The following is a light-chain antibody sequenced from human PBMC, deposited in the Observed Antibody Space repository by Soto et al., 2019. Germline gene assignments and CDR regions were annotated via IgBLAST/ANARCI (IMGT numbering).Light chain of an antibody. CDR2: EVD. Sequence: QSALTQPPSASGSLGQSVTISCTGTSRDVGGYSWVSWYQHHPGKVPKLLIYEVDKRPSGVPDRFSGSKSGNTASLTVSGLQAEDEADYYCTSYATGNTFPFGGGTKLTVL. J-gene: IGLJ2*01. CDR3: TSYATGNTFP. V-gene: IGLV2-8*01. CDR1: SRDVGGYSW.